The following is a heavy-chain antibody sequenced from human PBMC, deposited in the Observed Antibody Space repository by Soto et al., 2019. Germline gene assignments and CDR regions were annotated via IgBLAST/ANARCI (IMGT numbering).Heavy chain of an antibody. Sequence: GGSLRLSCAASGFTFSRYSMNWVRQAPGKGLEWVSYISCSSSTIYYADSVKGRFTISRDNAKNSLYLQMNRLRAEDTAVYYCVRDRGYYYDSSGYYGPYYYGLDVWGQGTTVTVAS. D-gene: IGHD3-22*01. J-gene: IGHJ6*02. CDR2: ISCSSSTI. CDR1: GFTFSRYS. CDR3: VRDRGYYYDSSGYYGPYYYGLDV. V-gene: IGHV3-48*01.